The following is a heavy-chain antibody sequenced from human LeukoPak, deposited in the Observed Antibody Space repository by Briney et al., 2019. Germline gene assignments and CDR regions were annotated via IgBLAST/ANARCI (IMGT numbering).Heavy chain of an antibody. J-gene: IGHJ2*01. CDR3: ARVVPNLYYWYFDL. Sequence: GGSLRLSCAASGFTFSNYEMNWVRQAPGKGLKWVSYISSSGSTIYYADSVKGRFTISRDNAKNSLYLQMNSLRAEDTAVYYCARVVPNLYYWYFDLWGRGTLVTVSS. CDR1: GFTFSNYE. V-gene: IGHV3-48*03. D-gene: IGHD3-10*01. CDR2: ISSSGSTI.